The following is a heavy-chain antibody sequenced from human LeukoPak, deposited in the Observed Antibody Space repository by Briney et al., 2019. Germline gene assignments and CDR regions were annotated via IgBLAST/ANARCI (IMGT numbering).Heavy chain of an antibody. J-gene: IGHJ6*02. CDR1: GYTFTSYY. V-gene: IGHV1-46*01. Sequence: ASVTVSCKASGYTFTSYYMHWGRQAPRQGLERVGIINPSGGSTSYEQKYQSRVTMTRDTSTSTVYMELSSLRSEDTAVYYCAREGPRDYYYYGMDVWGQGTTVTVSS. CDR2: INPSGGST. CDR3: AREGPRDYYYYGMDV.